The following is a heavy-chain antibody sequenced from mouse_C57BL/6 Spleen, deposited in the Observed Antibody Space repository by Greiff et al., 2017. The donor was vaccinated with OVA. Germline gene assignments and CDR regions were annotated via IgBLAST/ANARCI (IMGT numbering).Heavy chain of an antibody. CDR1: GYTFTRYW. CDR3: ARSYYGSTPYAMDY. CDR2: IDPNSGGT. D-gene: IGHD1-1*01. V-gene: IGHV1-72*01. J-gene: IGHJ4*01. Sequence: QVQLQQPGAELVNPGASVTLSCKASGYTFTRYWMHWVTQTPGRGLAWLGTIDPNSGGTKHHEKFTSKATLTVDKPSSTAYMQLSSLTSEDSAVYYCARSYYGSTPYAMDYWGQGTSVTVSS.